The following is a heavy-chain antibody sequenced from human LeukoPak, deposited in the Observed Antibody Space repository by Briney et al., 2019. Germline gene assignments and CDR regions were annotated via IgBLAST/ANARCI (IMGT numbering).Heavy chain of an antibody. CDR1: GLTFSSYW. V-gene: IGHV3-7*01. J-gene: IGHJ6*02. CDR2: IKQDGSEK. Sequence: GGYLRLSCAASGLTFSSYWISWVCQAPGKGLEWVANIKQDGSEKYYVDSVKGRFTISRDNAKNSLYLQMNSLRAEDTAVYYCARELSDSSGWYYYGMDVWGQGTTVTVS. D-gene: IGHD6-19*01. CDR3: ARELSDSSGWYYYGMDV.